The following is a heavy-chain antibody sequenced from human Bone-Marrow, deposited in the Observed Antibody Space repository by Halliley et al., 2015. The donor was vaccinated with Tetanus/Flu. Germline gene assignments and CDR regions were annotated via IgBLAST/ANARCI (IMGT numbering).Heavy chain of an antibody. J-gene: IGHJ3*01. CDR1: GDSINNYY. CDR2: VYHNEGT. Sequence: TLSLTCSVSGDSINNYYWNWIRQPPGKGLEWIGYVYHNEGTNYNPSLERRVTISLDTPKSQLSLRLTSVTAADTAVYYCAGASVSVTVVGASDVWGQGTMATVSS. D-gene: IGHD1-26*01. V-gene: IGHV4-59*01. CDR3: AGASVSVTVVGASDV.